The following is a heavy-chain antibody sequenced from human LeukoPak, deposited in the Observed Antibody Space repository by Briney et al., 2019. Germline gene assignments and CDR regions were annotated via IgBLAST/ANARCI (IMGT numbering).Heavy chain of an antibody. D-gene: IGHD6-19*01. CDR2: ISGSGGST. Sequence: GGSPRLSCAASGFTFSNFAMNWVRQAPGKGLEWVSTISGSGGSTYYADSVKGRFTISRDNSKNTLYLQMNSLRAEDTAVYYCAKMVHTEQWLVPFDYWGQGTLGTVSS. CDR1: GFTFSNFA. J-gene: IGHJ4*02. CDR3: AKMVHTEQWLVPFDY. V-gene: IGHV3-23*01.